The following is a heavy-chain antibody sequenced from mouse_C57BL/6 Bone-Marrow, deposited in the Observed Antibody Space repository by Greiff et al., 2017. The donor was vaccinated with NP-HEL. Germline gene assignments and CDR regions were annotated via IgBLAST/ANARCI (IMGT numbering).Heavy chain of an antibody. CDR3: ARSSEY. V-gene: IGHV1-59*01. J-gene: IGHJ2*01. Sequence: QVQLQQPGAELVRPGTSVKLSCKASGYTFTSYWMHWVKQRPGQGLEWIGVIDPSDSYTNYNQKFKGKATLTVDTSSSTAYMQLSSLTSEDSAVYYCARSSEYWGQGTTLTVSS. CDR2: IDPSDSYT. CDR1: GYTFTSYW.